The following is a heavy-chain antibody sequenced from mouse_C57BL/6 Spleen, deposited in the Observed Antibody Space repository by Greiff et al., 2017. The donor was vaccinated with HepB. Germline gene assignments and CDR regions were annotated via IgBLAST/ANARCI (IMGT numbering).Heavy chain of an antibody. D-gene: IGHD2-2*01. V-gene: IGHV5-17*01. J-gene: IGHJ3*01. Sequence: EVQRVESGGGLVKPGGSLKLSCAASGFTFSDYGMHWVRQAPEKGLEWVAYISSGSSTIYYEDTVKGRFTISRDTAKNTLFLQMTSLSSEDTAMYYCARKSGGLPCAYWGQGTLVTVSA. CDR2: ISSGSSTI. CDR3: ARKSGGLPCAY. CDR1: GFTFSDYG.